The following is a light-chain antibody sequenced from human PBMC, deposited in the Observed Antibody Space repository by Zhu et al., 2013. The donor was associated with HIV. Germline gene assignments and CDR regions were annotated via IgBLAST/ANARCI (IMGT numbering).Light chain of an antibody. Sequence: DIQMTQSPSTLSASVGDRVIITCRASQSISTWLAWFQQKPGKAPKRLIYAASSLQSGVPSRFSGNGSGTEFTLTISSLQPEDFATYYCQQYYSYSFGRGTKLQIK. J-gene: IGKJ2*01. V-gene: IGKV1-5*01. CDR2: AAS. CDR1: QSISTW. CDR3: QQYYSYS.